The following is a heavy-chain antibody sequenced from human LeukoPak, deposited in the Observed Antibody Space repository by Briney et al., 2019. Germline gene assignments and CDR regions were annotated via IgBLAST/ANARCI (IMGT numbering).Heavy chain of an antibody. V-gene: IGHV1-69*13. J-gene: IGHJ5*02. CDR3: ARDPSRLGELSFPFDP. CDR1: GGTFSSYA. CDR2: IIPIFGTA. Sequence: SVKVSCKASGGTFSSYAISWVRQAPGQGLEWMGGIIPIFGTANYAQKFQGRVTITADESTSTAYMELSSLRSEDTAVYYCARDPSRLGELSFPFDPWGQGTLVTVSS. D-gene: IGHD3-16*02.